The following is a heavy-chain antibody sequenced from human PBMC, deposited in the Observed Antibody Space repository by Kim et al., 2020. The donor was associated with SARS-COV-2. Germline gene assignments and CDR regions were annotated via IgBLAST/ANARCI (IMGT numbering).Heavy chain of an antibody. Sequence: GGSLRLSCAASGFTFSSYGMHWVRQAPGKGLEWVAVISYDGSNKYYADSVKGRFTISRDNSKNTLYLQMNSLRAEDTAVYYCAKDMIGGYYYYYYGMDVWGQGTTVTVSS. CDR3: AKDMIGGYYYYYYGMDV. CDR1: GFTFSSYG. J-gene: IGHJ6*02. V-gene: IGHV3-30*18. CDR2: ISYDGSNK. D-gene: IGHD3-16*01.